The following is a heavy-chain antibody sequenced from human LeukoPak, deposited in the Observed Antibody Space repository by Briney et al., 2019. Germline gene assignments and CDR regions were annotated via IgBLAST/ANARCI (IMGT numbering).Heavy chain of an antibody. CDR3: ARRDPYYYDSSGYFPFDY. CDR2: IYSGGST. V-gene: IGHV3-66*04. D-gene: IGHD3-22*01. Sequence: QAGGSLRLSCAASGFTVSSNYMSWVRQAPGKGLEWVSVIYSGGSTYYADSEKGRFTISRDNSKNTLYLQMNSLRAEDTAVYYCARRDPYYYDSSGYFPFDYWGQGTLVTVSS. J-gene: IGHJ4*02. CDR1: GFTVSSNY.